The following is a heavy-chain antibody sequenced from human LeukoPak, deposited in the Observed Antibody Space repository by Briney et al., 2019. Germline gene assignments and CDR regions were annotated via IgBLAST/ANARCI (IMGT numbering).Heavy chain of an antibody. Sequence: GASVKVSCMASGYTFTGYYMHWVRQDPGQGLEWMGWINPNRGGTNYAQKFQGRVTMTRDTSLSTAYMELSRLRSDDTAVYYCARDCGSVGPFDYWGQGTLVTVSS. CDR3: ARDCGSVGPFDY. D-gene: IGHD3-16*01. CDR2: INPNRGGT. V-gene: IGHV1-2*02. CDR1: GYTFTGYY. J-gene: IGHJ4*02.